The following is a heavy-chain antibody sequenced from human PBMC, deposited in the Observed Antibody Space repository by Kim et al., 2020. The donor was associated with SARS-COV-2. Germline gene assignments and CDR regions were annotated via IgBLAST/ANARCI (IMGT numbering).Heavy chain of an antibody. Sequence: SPSFQGRVTISADKSISTAYLQWSSLKASDTAMYYCARHRGGSSADASDIWGQGTMVTVSS. J-gene: IGHJ3*02. V-gene: IGHV5-51*01. D-gene: IGHD2-15*01. CDR3: ARHRGGSSADASDI.